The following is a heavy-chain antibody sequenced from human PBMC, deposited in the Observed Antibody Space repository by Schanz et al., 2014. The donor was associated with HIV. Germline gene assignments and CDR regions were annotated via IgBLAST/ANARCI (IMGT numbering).Heavy chain of an antibody. CDR3: ARVKGAVDY. V-gene: IGHV3-23*01. CDR2: ISVSGAST. Sequence: EVQLLESGGGLVQPGGSLRLSCTASGLAFSNHAMTWVRQAPGRGLEWLSAISVSGASTYYADSVKGRFTISRDNSKNTVYLQMDSLRAEDTAVYYCARVKGAVDYWGQGTLVTVSS. CDR1: GLAFSNHA. J-gene: IGHJ4*02. D-gene: IGHD3-3*01.